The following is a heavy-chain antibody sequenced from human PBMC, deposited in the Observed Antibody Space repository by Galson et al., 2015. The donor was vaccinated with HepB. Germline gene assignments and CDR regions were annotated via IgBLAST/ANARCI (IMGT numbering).Heavy chain of an antibody. V-gene: IGHV3-33*01. CDR3: ARDREMATIDAFDM. CDR2: IFYDGTNK. D-gene: IGHD5-24*01. CDR1: GFTFFMSG. Sequence: SLRLSCAASGFTFFMSGMHWVRQAPGKGLEWVAFIFYDGTNKFYADSVKGRFTISRDNSKNTLYLHMNSLRAEDTAVYYCARDREMATIDAFDMWGQGTMVTVSS. J-gene: IGHJ3*02.